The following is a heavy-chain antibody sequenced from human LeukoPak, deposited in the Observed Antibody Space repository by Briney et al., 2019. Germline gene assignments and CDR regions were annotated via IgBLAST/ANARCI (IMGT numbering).Heavy chain of an antibody. J-gene: IGHJ3*01. CDR3: ARSQGIADAFDL. CDR1: GLSVTNNY. CDR2: IYSGGMT. V-gene: IGHV3-66*02. D-gene: IGHD2-15*01. Sequence: GGSLRLSCATSGLSVTNNYINWLRQAPGKGLEWVSVIYSGGMTELADSVKGRFSISRDTTTNTVFLQMNTLRLDDTAVYYCARSQGIADAFDLWGQGTRVTVSS.